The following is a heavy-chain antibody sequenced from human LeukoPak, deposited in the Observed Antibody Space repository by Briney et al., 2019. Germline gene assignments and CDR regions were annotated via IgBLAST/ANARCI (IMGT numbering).Heavy chain of an antibody. V-gene: IGHV1-18*01. D-gene: IGHD2-2*02. CDR2: ISPYNGNT. J-gene: IGHJ4*02. CDR3: ARDGRFCDSFSCYNFDY. CDR1: GGTFSSYA. Sequence: ASVKVSCKASGGTFSSYAISWVRQAPGQGLEWMGWISPYNGNTNYLQKLQDRVTMTTDASTSTAYMELRSLRSDDTAVYYCARDGRFCDSFSCYNFDYWGQGTLVTVSS.